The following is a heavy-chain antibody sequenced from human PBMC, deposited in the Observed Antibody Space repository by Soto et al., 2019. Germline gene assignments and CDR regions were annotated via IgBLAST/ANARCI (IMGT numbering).Heavy chain of an antibody. V-gene: IGHV1-69*13. CDR2: IIPIFGTA. D-gene: IGHD6-6*01. Sequence: SVKVSCKASGGTFSSYAISWVRQAPGQGLEWMGGIIPIFGTADYAQKFQGRVTITADESTSTAYMELSSLRSEDTAVYYCARAGEYSSSSDYYYGMDVWGQGTTVTV. CDR3: ARAGEYSSSSDYYYGMDV. CDR1: GGTFSSYA. J-gene: IGHJ6*02.